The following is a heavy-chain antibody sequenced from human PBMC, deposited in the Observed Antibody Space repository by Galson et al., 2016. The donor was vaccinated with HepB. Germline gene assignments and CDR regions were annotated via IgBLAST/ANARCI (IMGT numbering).Heavy chain of an antibody. D-gene: IGHD5-18*01. Sequence: SLRLSCAASGFTFSDYYMSWIRQAPGKGLEWVSYISSSGSTIYYADPVKGRFTISRDNAKNSLYLQMNSLRAEDTAVYYCARKLRGYSSYLDVWGKGTMVTVS. CDR1: GFTFSDYY. V-gene: IGHV3-11*01. CDR2: ISSSGSTI. CDR3: ARKLRGYSSYLDV. J-gene: IGHJ6*03.